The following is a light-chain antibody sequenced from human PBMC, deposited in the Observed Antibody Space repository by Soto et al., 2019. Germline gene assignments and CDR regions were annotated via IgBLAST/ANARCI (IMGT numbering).Light chain of an antibody. J-gene: IGKJ1*01. V-gene: IGKV3-15*01. Sequence: EVVMTQSPDTLSVSPGERATLSCRASQSVSSNLAWYQQKLGQAPRLLIYGASTRATGISAKFSGSGSGTEFTLNISSLQSEDFAIYYCQQYNNWPRTFGQGTRVEIK. CDR1: QSVSSN. CDR3: QQYNNWPRT. CDR2: GAS.